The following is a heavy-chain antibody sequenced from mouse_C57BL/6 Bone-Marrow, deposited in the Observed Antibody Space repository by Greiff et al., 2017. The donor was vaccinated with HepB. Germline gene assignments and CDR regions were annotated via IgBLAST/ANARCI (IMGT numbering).Heavy chain of an antibody. CDR1: GFTFSSYG. D-gene: IGHD1-1*01. Sequence: EVKLVESGGDLVKPGGSLKLSCAASGFTFSSYGMSWVRQTPDKRLEWVATISSGGSFTYYPDSVKGRFTISRDNAKNTLCLQMRSLKSEDTAMYYCARRDYGSSDGYWGQGTTLTVSS. V-gene: IGHV5-6*02. CDR3: ARRDYGSSDGY. J-gene: IGHJ2*01. CDR2: ISSGGSFT.